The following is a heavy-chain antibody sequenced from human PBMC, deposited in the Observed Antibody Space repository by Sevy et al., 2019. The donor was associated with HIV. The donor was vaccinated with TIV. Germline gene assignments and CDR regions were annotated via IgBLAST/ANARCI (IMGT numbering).Heavy chain of an antibody. CDR1: GFTFSSYG. Sequence: GGSLRLSCAASGFTFSSYGMHWVRQAPGKELEWVAVISYDGSNKYYADSVKGRFTISRDNSKNTLYLQMNSLRAEDTAVYYCAKDILGYCSSTSCSGGFDYWGQGTLVTVSS. D-gene: IGHD2-2*01. CDR2: ISYDGSNK. CDR3: AKDILGYCSSTSCSGGFDY. J-gene: IGHJ4*02. V-gene: IGHV3-30*18.